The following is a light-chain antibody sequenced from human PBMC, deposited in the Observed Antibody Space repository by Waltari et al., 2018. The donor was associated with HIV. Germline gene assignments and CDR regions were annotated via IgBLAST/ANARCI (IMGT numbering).Light chain of an antibody. CDR3: QQYNSFGT. V-gene: IGKV1-5*03. CDR2: KAS. CDR1: QNIGNL. Sequence: DIQMTQSPSTLSASVGDSVTITCRASQNIGNLLAWYQQKPGKAPEVLIYKASTLESGVPSRFSGSGSGTEFTLTVSSLRPDDFATYYCQQYNSFGTFGQGTKVEFK. J-gene: IGKJ1*01.